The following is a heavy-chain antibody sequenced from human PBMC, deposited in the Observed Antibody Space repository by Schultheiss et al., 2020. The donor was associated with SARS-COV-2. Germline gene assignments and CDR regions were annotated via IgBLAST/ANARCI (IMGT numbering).Heavy chain of an antibody. V-gene: IGHV4-4*07. CDR3: SSSWNCSSTSCYPTGGHSFDP. CDR1: GGSISSYY. Sequence: SETLSLTCTVSGGSISSYYWSWIRQPQGKGLEWIGRIYTSGSTNYNPSLKSRVTMSVDTSKNQFSLKLSSGTAADTAVYYCSSSWNCSSTSCYPTGGHSFDPWCQGPLVTVAS. CDR2: IYTSGST. J-gene: IGHJ5*02. D-gene: IGHD2-2*01.